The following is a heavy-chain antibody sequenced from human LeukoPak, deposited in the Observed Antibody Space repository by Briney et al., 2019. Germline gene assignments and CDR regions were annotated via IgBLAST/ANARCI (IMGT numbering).Heavy chain of an antibody. CDR2: INPNSGGT. D-gene: IGHD1-26*01. J-gene: IGHJ6*03. CDR3: AKNRGAGSHYYYHMNV. V-gene: IGHV1-2*04. Sequence: ASVKVSCKASGGTFSSYAISWVRQAPGQGLEWMGWINPNSGGTNYAQKFQGWVTMTRDTSISTAYMELSRLRSDDTAVYYCAKNRGAGSHYYYHMNVWGKGTTVTVSS. CDR1: GGTFSSYA.